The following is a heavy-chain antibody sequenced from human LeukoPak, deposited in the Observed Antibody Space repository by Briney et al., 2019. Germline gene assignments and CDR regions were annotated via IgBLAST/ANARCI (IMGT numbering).Heavy chain of an antibody. D-gene: IGHD6-13*01. CDR1: GGSISSSSYY. J-gene: IGHJ4*02. Sequence: SETLSLTCTVSGGSISSSSYYWGWIRQPPGKGLEWIGSIYYSGSTYYNPSLKSRVTISVDTSKNQFSLKLSSVTAADTAVYYCASVLASSWYYFDYWGQGTLVTVSS. CDR3: ASVLASSWYYFDY. CDR2: IYYSGST. V-gene: IGHV4-39*07.